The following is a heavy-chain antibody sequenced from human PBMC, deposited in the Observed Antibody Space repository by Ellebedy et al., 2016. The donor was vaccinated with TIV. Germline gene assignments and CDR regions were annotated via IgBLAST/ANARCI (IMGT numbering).Heavy chain of an antibody. CDR3: ARIRGSYLAIDY. D-gene: IGHD1-26*01. V-gene: IGHV3-66*01. CDR2: FYSSGGT. J-gene: IGHJ4*02. Sequence: GESLKISRAASGFTVSSNHMSWVRQAPGKGLEWVSVFYSSGGTYYADSVKGRFTISRDNSKNTLYLQMNSLRAGDTAVYYCARIRGSYLAIDYWGQGTLVTVSS. CDR1: GFTVSSNH.